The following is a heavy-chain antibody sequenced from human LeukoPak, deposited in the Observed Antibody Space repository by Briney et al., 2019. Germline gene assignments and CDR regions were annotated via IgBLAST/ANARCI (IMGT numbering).Heavy chain of an antibody. Sequence: SETLSLTCTVSGGSISNYYWSWIRQPAGKGLEWIGRIYTSVSSNYSPSLKGRVTMSVDTSKNQFSLNLRSVTAADTAVYYCARGGKNRFDYWGQGTLVTVSS. J-gene: IGHJ4*02. CDR1: GGSISNYY. V-gene: IGHV4-4*07. CDR2: IYTSVSS. CDR3: ARGGKNRFDY.